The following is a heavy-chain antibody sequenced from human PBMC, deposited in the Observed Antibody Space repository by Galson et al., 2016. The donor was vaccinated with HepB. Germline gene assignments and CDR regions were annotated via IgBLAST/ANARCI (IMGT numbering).Heavy chain of an antibody. J-gene: IGHJ6*02. CDR1: GFTFSNCA. Sequence: SLRLSCAASGFTFSNCAMTWVRQAPGKGLEWVSAISGIGGSTYYADSVKGRFTISRDNSKNKLFLQMNSLRAEDTAVYYCAKVVNQMDVWGQGTTVTVSS. CDR2: ISGIGGST. V-gene: IGHV3-23*01. D-gene: IGHD1-14*01. CDR3: AKVVNQMDV.